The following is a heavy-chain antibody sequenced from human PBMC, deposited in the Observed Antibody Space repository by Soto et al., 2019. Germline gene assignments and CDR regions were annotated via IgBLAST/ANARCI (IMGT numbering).Heavy chain of an antibody. Sequence: EVQLVESGGGLVQPGGSLRLSCAASGFTFSSYSMNWVRQAPGKGLEWVSYISSSSSTIYYADSVKGRFTISRDNAKNSLYLQMNSLIAEDTAVYYCARDSGYRYGPFAYWGQGTLVTVSS. CDR1: GFTFSSYS. D-gene: IGHD5-18*01. J-gene: IGHJ4*02. CDR3: ARDSGYRYGPFAY. V-gene: IGHV3-48*01. CDR2: ISSSSSTI.